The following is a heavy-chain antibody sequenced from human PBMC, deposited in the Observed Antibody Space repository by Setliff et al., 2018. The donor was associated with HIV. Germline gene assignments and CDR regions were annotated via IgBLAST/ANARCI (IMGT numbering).Heavy chain of an antibody. J-gene: IGHJ4*02. Sequence: SQTLSLTCAISGDSVSSSSTTWNWIRQSPSRGLEWLGRTYYRSKWYNDSAISVKGRITINPDTSKNQFSLQLNSVTPEDTAVYYCARDQGGATPLDYWGQGTLVTVSS. CDR1: GDSVSSSSTT. CDR3: ARDQGGATPLDY. V-gene: IGHV6-1*01. CDR2: TYYRSKWYN. D-gene: IGHD1-26*01.